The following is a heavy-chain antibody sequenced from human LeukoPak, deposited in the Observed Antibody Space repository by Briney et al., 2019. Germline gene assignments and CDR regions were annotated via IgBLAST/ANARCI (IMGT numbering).Heavy chain of an antibody. CDR2: IHYSGTI. V-gene: IGHV4-59*01. J-gene: IGHJ5*02. CDR3: AKNGLGSGWFESWFDP. Sequence: PSETLSLTCSVSVGSIRSYYWSWLRQSPGKGLEWIGYIHYSGTINYNPSLKSRFTMSVDTSKNQFSLKVTSVTAADTAVYYCAKNGLGSGWFESWFDPWGQGTLVTVSS. D-gene: IGHD6-19*01. CDR1: VGSIRSYY.